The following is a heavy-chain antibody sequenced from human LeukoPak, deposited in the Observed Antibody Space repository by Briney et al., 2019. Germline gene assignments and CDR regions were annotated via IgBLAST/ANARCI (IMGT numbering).Heavy chain of an antibody. CDR2: IYTSGST. Sequence: ASETLSLTCTVSGGSISSYYWSWIRQPAGKGLEWIGRIYTSGSTNYNPSLKSRVTMSVDTSKNQFSLKLNSVTAADTAVYYCARGGTVVVISIYYFDYWGQGTLVTVSS. V-gene: IGHV4-4*07. J-gene: IGHJ4*02. CDR1: GGSISSYY. D-gene: IGHD3-22*01. CDR3: ARGGTVVVISIYYFDY.